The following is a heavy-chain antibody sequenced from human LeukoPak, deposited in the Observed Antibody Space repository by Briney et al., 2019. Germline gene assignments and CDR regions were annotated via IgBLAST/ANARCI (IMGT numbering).Heavy chain of an antibody. CDR1: GGSFSGYY. J-gene: IGHJ4*02. CDR2: INHSGST. D-gene: IGHD3-9*01. CDR3: ARDTAYDILTGYYNERYFGY. Sequence: PSETLSLTCAVYGGSFSGYYWNWIRQPPYKGLDWIGEINHSGSTNYNPSLKRRVTISVDTSKIDFSLELSSVTAADTAVYFFARDTAYDILTGYYNERYFGYWGQRTLVTVSS. V-gene: IGHV4-34*01.